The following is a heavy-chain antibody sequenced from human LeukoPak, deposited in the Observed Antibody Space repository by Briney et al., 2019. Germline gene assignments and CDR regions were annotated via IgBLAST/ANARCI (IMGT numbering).Heavy chain of an antibody. CDR3: ARGVEYSSTGDY. J-gene: IGHJ4*02. CDR2: IHTSGST. Sequence: PSQTLSLTCTVVSGGPIGSGSYYWSWIRQPAGKGLEYIGRIHTSGSTNYNPSLKSRVTISVDTSKNHFSLKLNSVTAADTAVYYCARGVEYSSTGDYWGQGTLVTVSS. CDR1: GGPIGSGSYY. D-gene: IGHD6-6*01. V-gene: IGHV4-61*02.